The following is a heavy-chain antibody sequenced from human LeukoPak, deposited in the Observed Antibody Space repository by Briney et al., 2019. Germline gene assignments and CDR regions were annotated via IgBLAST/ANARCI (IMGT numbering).Heavy chain of an antibody. CDR1: GGSISSGGYY. Sequence: SETLSLTCTVSGGSISSGGYYWSWIRQPPGKGLEWIGYIYHSGSTYYNPSLKSRVTISVDRSKNQFSLKLSSVTAADTAVYYCARGVRDDFWSETYYYMDVWGKGTTVTVSS. CDR2: IYHSGST. CDR3: ARGVRDDFWSETYYYMDV. D-gene: IGHD3-3*01. V-gene: IGHV4-30-2*01. J-gene: IGHJ6*03.